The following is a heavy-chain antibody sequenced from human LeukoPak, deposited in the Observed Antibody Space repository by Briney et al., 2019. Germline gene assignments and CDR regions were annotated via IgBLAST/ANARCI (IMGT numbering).Heavy chain of an antibody. CDR1: GFTFNTYW. CDR3: AKDALRWYPSWFDP. CDR2: IKQDGSEK. Sequence: GGSLRLSCAASGFTFNTYWMTWVRQAPGKGLEWVANIKQDGSEKYYVDSLKGRFTISRDNSKNTLYLQMNSLRAEDTAVYYCAKDALRWYPSWFDPWGQGTLVTVSS. V-gene: IGHV3-7*03. J-gene: IGHJ5*02. D-gene: IGHD4-23*01.